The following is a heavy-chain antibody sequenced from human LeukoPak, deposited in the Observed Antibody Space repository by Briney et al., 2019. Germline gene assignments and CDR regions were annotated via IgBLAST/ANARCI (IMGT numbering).Heavy chain of an antibody. Sequence: KPSETLSLTCTVSGESISGFYWNWIRQPPGKGLEWLGYIYYSGSTNYNPSLKSRVTISIDTSKNQFSLKLSSVTAADTAVYYCASTVTAYDDAFDIWGQGTMVTVSS. CDR2: IYYSGST. V-gene: IGHV4-59*01. J-gene: IGHJ3*02. CDR1: GESISGFY. D-gene: IGHD4-17*01. CDR3: ASTVTAYDDAFDI.